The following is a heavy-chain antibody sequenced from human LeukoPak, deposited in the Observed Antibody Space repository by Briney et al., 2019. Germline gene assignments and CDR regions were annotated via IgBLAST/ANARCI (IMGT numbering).Heavy chain of an antibody. J-gene: IGHJ3*02. CDR3: ARESEYYYDSSGYYQKAFDI. D-gene: IGHD3-22*01. CDR2: IYYSGST. CDR1: GGSISSYY. V-gene: IGHV4-59*01. Sequence: SETLSLTCTVAGGSISSYYWSWIRQPPGKGLEWIGYIYYSGSTNYNPSLKSRVTISVDTSKNQFSLKLSSVPAADTAVYYCARESEYYYDSSGYYQKAFDIWGQGTMVTVSS.